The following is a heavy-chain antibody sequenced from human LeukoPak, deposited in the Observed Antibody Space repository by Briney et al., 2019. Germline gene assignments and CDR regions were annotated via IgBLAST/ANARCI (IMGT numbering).Heavy chain of an antibody. CDR2: TYYRSKWYN. V-gene: IGHV6-1*01. CDR1: GDSVSSNSAA. J-gene: IGHJ4*02. Sequence: SQTLSLTCAISGDSVSSNSAAWNWIRQSPSRGLEWLGRTYYRSKWYNDYAVSVKSRITINPDTSKNQFSLQLNSVTPEDTAVYYCARVATNLLGDPYYFDYWGQGTLVTVSS. D-gene: IGHD5-12*01. CDR3: ARVATNLLGDPYYFDY.